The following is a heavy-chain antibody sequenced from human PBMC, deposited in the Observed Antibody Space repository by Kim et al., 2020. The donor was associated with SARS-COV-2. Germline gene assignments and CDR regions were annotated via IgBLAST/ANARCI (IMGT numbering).Heavy chain of an antibody. Sequence: GGSLRLSCAASGFSLTTYGLHWVRQAPGKGLEWVAVMWNDGSRQNYADFVNGRFSMSKDISKNTVYLEMNSLRAEDTAVYYCGRDGGTSVDPWGQGALVTVSS. J-gene: IGHJ5*02. CDR3: GRDGGTSVDP. CDR2: MWNDGSRQ. CDR1: GFSLTTYG. D-gene: IGHD2-15*01. V-gene: IGHV3-33*08.